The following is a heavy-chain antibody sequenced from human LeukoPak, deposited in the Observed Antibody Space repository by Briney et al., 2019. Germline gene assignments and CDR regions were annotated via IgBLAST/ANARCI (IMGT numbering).Heavy chain of an antibody. CDR1: GFTFSNAW. CDR3: AKDEPYSSSWLHFDY. CDR2: IKSKTDGETT. V-gene: IGHV3-15*01. D-gene: IGHD6-13*01. Sequence: GGSLRLSCAASGFTFSNAWMTWVRQAPGQGLEWVARIKSKTDGETTDYAAPVKGRFTISRDNSKNTLYLQMNSLRDEDTAVYYCAKDEPYSSSWLHFDYWGQGTLVTVSS. J-gene: IGHJ4*02.